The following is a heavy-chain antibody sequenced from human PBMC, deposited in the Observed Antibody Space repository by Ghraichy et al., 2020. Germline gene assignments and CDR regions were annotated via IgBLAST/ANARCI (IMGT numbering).Heavy chain of an antibody. D-gene: IGHD1/OR15-1a*01. J-gene: IGHJ5*02. CDR2: IYHTGSS. CDR3: ARHPCNWNKEFGHFDP. Sequence: SETLSLTCTVSGDSFANASYYWAWIRQPPGKGLEWIGTIYHTGSSYYYTPSLRSRVTISVDTSKSQFSLRLTPVIAADMAVYYCARHPCNWNKEFGHFDPLGQGTLVTVSS. CDR1: GDSFANASYY. V-gene: IGHV4-39*01.